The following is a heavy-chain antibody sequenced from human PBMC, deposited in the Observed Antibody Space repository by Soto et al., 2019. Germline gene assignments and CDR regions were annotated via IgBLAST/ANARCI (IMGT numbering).Heavy chain of an antibody. CDR1: GDTVSTNTAA. CDR2: IYYKSRWYN. CDR3: ARDWGYDPDPTYYYGMDV. D-gene: IGHD5-12*01. Sequence: QTLSLTCAISGDTVSTNTAAWNWIRQSPSRGLEWLGRIYYKSRWYNDYSESLKSRIAIIPDTSRNQFSLQLNSVIPEDTAVYYCARDWGYDPDPTYYYGMDVWGQGTKVTV. V-gene: IGHV6-1*01. J-gene: IGHJ6*02.